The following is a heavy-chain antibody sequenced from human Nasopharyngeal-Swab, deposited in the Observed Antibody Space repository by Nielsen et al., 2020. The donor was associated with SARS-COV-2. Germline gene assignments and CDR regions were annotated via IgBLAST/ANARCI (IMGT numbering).Heavy chain of an antibody. D-gene: IGHD6-19*01. J-gene: IGHJ6*02. V-gene: IGHV1-8*01. CDR1: GYTFTSYD. CDR2: MNPNSGNT. CDR3: ARDRYSSGWYSGSYYYYYGMDV. Sequence: ASVKVSCKASGYTFTSYDINWVRQATGQGLEWMGWMNPNSGNTGYAQKFQGRVTMTRNTSISTAYMELSSLRSDDTAVYYCARDRYSSGWYSGSYYYYYGMDVWGQGTTVTVSS.